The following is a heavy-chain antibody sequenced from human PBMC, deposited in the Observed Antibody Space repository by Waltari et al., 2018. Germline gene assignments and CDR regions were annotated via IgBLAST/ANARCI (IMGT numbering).Heavy chain of an antibody. J-gene: IGHJ3*02. Sequence: QVQLQESGPGLVKPSGTLSLTCAVSGGSISSSNWWSWVRQPPGKGLEWIGEIYHSGSTNYNPSLKSRVTISVDTSKNQFSLKLSSVTAADTAVYYCASITMVRGPLDQYPRAFDIWGQGTMVTVSS. CDR1: GGSISSSNW. D-gene: IGHD3-10*01. V-gene: IGHV4-4*02. CDR3: ASITMVRGPLDQYPRAFDI. CDR2: IYHSGST.